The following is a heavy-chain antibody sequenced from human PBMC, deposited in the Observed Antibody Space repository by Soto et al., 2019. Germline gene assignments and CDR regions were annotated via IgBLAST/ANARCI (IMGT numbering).Heavy chain of an antibody. Sequence: QVQLQESGPGLVKPSETLSLTCTVAGGSLTDHYWNWFRQSPGRGLQWIGYVYYSGATSYNPSLTSRVTLTVDTSKKQFSLKLRSVTAADTAVYFCARGNDWKSSTFDIWGQGTMVSVSS. CDR3: ARGNDWKSSTFDI. D-gene: IGHD2-21*01. V-gene: IGHV4-59*11. J-gene: IGHJ3*02. CDR1: GGSLTDHY. CDR2: VYYSGAT.